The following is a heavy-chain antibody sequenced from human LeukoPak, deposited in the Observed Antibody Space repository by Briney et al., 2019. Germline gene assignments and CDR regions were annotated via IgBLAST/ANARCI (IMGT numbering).Heavy chain of an antibody. V-gene: IGHV3-30*18. J-gene: IGHJ4*02. CDR3: AKEGYYDSSGYYYYFHY. CDR1: GFTFSSCG. CDR2: ISNDGSNK. D-gene: IGHD3-22*01. Sequence: GGSLRLSCAASGFTFSSCGIHWVRQAPGKGLEWVAVISNDGSNKYYADSVKGRFSISRDNSKNTLYLQMNSLRAEDTAVYYCAKEGYYDSSGYYYYFHYWGQGTLVTVSS.